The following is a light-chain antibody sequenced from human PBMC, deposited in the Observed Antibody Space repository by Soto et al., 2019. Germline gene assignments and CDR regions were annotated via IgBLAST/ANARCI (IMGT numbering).Light chain of an antibody. J-gene: IGKJ2*01. CDR1: QDISNY. CDR2: DAS. CDR3: QQYDNLAFT. V-gene: IGKV1-33*01. Sequence: DIQMTQSPSSLSASVGDRVTITCQASQDISNYLNWYQQKPGKAPKFLIYDASNLERWVPSRFSGSGSGTDFTFTISSLQPEDIGTYYCQQYDNLAFTFGQGTKLEIK.